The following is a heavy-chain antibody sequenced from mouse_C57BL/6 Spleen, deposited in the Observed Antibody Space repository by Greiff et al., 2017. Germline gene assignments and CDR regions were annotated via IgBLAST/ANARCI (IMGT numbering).Heavy chain of an antibody. D-gene: IGHD2-3*01. CDR1: GYTFTSYW. J-gene: IGHJ1*03. Sequence: QVQLQQPGTELVKPGASVKLSCKASGYTFTSYWMHWVKQRPGQGLAWIGNINPSNGGTNYNEKFKSKATLTVDKSSSTAYMQLSSLTSEDSAVYDWARGENGYYEGYFDVWGTGTTVTVSS. V-gene: IGHV1-53*01. CDR3: ARGENGYYEGYFDV. CDR2: INPSNGGT.